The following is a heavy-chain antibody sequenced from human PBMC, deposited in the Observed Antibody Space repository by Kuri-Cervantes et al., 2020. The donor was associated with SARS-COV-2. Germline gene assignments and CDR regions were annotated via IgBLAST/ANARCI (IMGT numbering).Heavy chain of an antibody. J-gene: IGHJ4*02. Sequence: GSLRLSCAMYGESASGYFWSWFRQPPGKGLEWIGEVSQSGSTDYNPSLKSPVAMTLDTSMKHFSLNLSYVTAADTAVYYCARGSYDSSGYYFEDYWGQGTLVTVSS. D-gene: IGHD3-22*01. CDR2: VSQSGST. CDR3: ARGSYDSSGYYFEDY. V-gene: IGHV4-34*01. CDR1: GESASGYF.